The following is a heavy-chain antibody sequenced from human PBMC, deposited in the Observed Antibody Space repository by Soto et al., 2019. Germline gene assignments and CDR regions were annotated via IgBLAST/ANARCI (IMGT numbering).Heavy chain of an antibody. V-gene: IGHV3-23*01. J-gene: IGHJ4*02. CDR3: AKARCTTTDCYVPDY. CDR2: ISGSGGSP. Sequence: PGGSKRLSCAASGFRFRTYTMSWVRQAPGKGLEWLSVISGSGGSPSYADSVQGRFVISRDNARNTLYLHMNSLRAEDTAMYYCAKARCTTTDCYVPDYWGRGTLVTVSS. D-gene: IGHD1-26*01. CDR1: GFRFRTYT.